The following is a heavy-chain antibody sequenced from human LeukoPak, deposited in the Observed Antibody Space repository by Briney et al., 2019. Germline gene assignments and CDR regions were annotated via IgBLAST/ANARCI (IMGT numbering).Heavy chain of an antibody. J-gene: IGHJ4*02. CDR2: IIPILGIA. D-gene: IGHD1-1*01. V-gene: IGHV1-69*04. CDR3: AREWERGLDY. CDR1: GGTFSSYA. Sequence: SVKVSCKASGGTFSSYAISWVRQAPGQGLEWMGRIIPILGIANYAQKFQGRVTITADKSTSTDYMELSSLRSEDTAVYYCAREWERGLDYWGQGTLVTVSS.